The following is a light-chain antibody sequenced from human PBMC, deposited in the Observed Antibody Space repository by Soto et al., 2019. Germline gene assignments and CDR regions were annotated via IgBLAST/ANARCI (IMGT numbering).Light chain of an antibody. V-gene: IGKV1-5*01. CDR1: QSMSTW. Sequence: DIQMTQSPSTLSASVGDRVTITCRASQSMSTWLAWYQQKPGKAPNLLIYDASSLKSGVPSRFSGSGSGTEFTLTINSLQPDDVATYYCQQYDNYPLTFGGGTKVEIK. CDR2: DAS. CDR3: QQYDNYPLT. J-gene: IGKJ4*02.